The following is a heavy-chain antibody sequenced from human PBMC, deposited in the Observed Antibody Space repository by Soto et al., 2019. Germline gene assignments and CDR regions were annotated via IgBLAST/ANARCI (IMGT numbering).Heavy chain of an antibody. J-gene: IGHJ4*02. D-gene: IGHD2-2*01. CDR2: IWYDGTKK. V-gene: IGHV3-33*01. CDR3: ARDAGAYCSNTGSCYPGSPDY. Sequence: QVQLVESGGGVVQPGRSLRLSCAASGFTFSTYGMHWVRQAPGMGLEWVALIWYDGTKKYYADSVKGRFTISRDNSKNTLYLQMNSLRDEDTAVYYCARDAGAYCSNTGSCYPGSPDYWGQGALVTVSS. CDR1: GFTFSTYG.